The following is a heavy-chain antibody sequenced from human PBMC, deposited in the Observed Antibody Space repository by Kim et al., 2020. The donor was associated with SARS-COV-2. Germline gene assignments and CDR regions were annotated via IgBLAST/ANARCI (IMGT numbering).Heavy chain of an antibody. CDR1: GYNFIAYY. CDR3: VKDIDYTNGPIRVAFDL. Sequence: ASVKVSCKASGYNFIAYYLHWVRQAPGQGLEWMGWINPNIGHTTYAQEFQGRVTLTRDVTTTTAYMELTSLRPDDTALYYCVKDIDYTNGPIRVAFDLWG. CDR2: INPNIGHT. J-gene: IGHJ3*01. V-gene: IGHV1-2*02. D-gene: IGHD2-8*01.